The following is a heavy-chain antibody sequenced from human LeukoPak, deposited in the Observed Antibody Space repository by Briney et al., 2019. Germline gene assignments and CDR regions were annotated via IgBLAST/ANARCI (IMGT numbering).Heavy chain of an antibody. CDR3: AKGSYYDSSGSFYFDY. J-gene: IGHJ4*02. CDR2: TSSDLNVK. V-gene: IGHV3-30*18. Sequence: GGSLRLSCAASGFTFRNYVIQWVRQAPGKGLEWVAVTSSDLNVKLYADSVKGRFTISRDNSKNTLYVQVNSLGTEDTAAYYCAKGSYYDSSGSFYFDYWGQGTLVTVSS. D-gene: IGHD3-22*01. CDR1: GFTFRNYV.